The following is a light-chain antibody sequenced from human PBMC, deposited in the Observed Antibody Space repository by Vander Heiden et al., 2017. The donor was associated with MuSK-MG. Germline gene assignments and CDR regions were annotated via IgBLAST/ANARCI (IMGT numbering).Light chain of an antibody. J-gene: IGKJ2*01. V-gene: IGKV3-11*01. CDR2: DAS. CDR3: QQRSSWPRT. CDR1: QSVRTY. Sequence: EAVLTQSPATLSLSPGESATRPCRASQSVRTYLAWYQQKPGQAPRLLVYDASNRATDIPARFSGSGSGTDFTLSISNLEPEDFAVYYCQQRSSWPRTFGQGTKLEIK.